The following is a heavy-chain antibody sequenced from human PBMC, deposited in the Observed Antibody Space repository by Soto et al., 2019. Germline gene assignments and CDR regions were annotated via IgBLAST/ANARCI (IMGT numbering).Heavy chain of an antibody. V-gene: IGHV4-59*12. CDR1: GGSISSYY. CDR3: AREKIAAAQLDY. J-gene: IGHJ4*02. Sequence: PSETLSLTCTVSGGSISSYYWSWIRQPPGKGLEWIGYIYYTGSTNYNPSLKSRVTLSVDTSKTQFSLKLSSVFAADTAVYYCAREKIAAAQLDYWGQGTLVTVSS. D-gene: IGHD6-13*01. CDR2: IYYTGST.